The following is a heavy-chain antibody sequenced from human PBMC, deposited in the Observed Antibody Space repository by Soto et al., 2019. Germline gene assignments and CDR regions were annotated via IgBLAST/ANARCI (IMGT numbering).Heavy chain of an antibody. CDR1: GGSFSGYY. D-gene: IGHD3-10*01. Sequence: QVQLQQWGAGLLKPSETLSLTCAVYGGSFSGYYWSWIRQPPGKGLEWTGEINHSGSTNYNPSLKSRVTISVDTSKNQFSLKLSSVTAADTAVYYCASTKGITMVRGRNDAFDIWGQGTMVTVSS. CDR2: INHSGST. J-gene: IGHJ3*02. V-gene: IGHV4-34*01. CDR3: ASTKGITMVRGRNDAFDI.